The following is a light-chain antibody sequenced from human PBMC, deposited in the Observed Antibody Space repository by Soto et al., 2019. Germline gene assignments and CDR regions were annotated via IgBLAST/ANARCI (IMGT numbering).Light chain of an antibody. V-gene: IGKV1-5*03. J-gene: IGKJ1*01. CDR2: KAS. CDR3: QQCNSYPPT. CDR1: QSISSW. Sequence: DIQMTQSPSTLSASVGDRVTITCRASQSISSWLAWYQQKPGKAPKVLIYKASNLQSGVPARFSGSGSGTDFTLTISSLQPEEFATNNCQQCNSYPPTFGQGTTVDIK.